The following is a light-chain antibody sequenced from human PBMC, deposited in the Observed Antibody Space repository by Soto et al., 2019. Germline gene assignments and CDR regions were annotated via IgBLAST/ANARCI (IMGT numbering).Light chain of an antibody. V-gene: IGKV1-39*01. Sequence: IQMTQSPSTLSASIGDRVTITCRASQSVGGDLNWYQQKPGKPPNLLIYAASSLQSGVPSRFSGSGSGTDFTLTISSLQPEDFATYYCQQSYSTPQTFGQGTKVDIK. CDR1: QSVGGD. J-gene: IGKJ1*01. CDR3: QQSYSTPQT. CDR2: AAS.